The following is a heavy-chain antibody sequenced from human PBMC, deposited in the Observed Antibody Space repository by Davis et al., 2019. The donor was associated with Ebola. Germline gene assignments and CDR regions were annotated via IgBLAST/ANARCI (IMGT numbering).Heavy chain of an antibody. D-gene: IGHD2-2*01. CDR2: IKTKTDGGTT. Sequence: GGSLRPSCAASGFTFSNAWMSWVRQAPGKGLDWVGRIKTKTDGGTTDYAAPVKGRLTITRADSKNALYLQMNSLKIEDSAVYYCTADVVPAATRGVYYYYYYMDVWGKGTTVTVSS. CDR3: TADVVPAATRGVYYYYYYMDV. J-gene: IGHJ6*03. V-gene: IGHV3-15*01. CDR1: GFTFSNAW.